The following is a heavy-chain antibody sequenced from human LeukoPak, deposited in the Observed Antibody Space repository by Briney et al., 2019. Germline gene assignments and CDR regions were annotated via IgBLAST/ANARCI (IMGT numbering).Heavy chain of an antibody. V-gene: IGHV4-61*02. D-gene: IGHD3-3*01. CDR1: GGSISSGSYY. Sequence: PSETLSLTCTVSGGSISSGSYYWSWIRQPAGKGLEWIGRIYTSGSTNYSPSLKSRVTISVDASKNQFSLKLSSVTAADTAVYYCARGPSDDFWSGYYIDYWGQGTLVTVSS. J-gene: IGHJ4*02. CDR3: ARGPSDDFWSGYYIDY. CDR2: IYTSGST.